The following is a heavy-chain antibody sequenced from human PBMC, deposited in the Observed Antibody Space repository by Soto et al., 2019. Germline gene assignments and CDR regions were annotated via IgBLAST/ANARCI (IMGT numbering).Heavy chain of an antibody. CDR3: AHRRSYCSGGSCYSGFDY. V-gene: IGHV2-5*02. J-gene: IGHJ4*02. CDR1: GFSLSTSGVS. CDR2: IYWDDDK. Sequence: QITLKESGPTLVKPTQTLTLTCTFSGFSLSTSGVSVGWIRQPPGKALEWLALIYWDDDKRYSPSLKSRLTITKDTSKNQVVLTMTNMDPVDTATYYCAHRRSYCSGGSCYSGFDYWGQGTLVTVSS. D-gene: IGHD2-15*01.